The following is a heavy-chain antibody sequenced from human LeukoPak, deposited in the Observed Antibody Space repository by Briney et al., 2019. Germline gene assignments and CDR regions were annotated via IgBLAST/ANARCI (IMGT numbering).Heavy chain of an antibody. V-gene: IGHV3-7*04. Sequence: GGSLRLSCAASGFTLSDYYMSWIRQAPGKGLEWVATTHPVGSEKFYVDSVKGRFTISRDNARNSLFLQMNSLRGEDTAVYYCARDRYFADIWGQGTMVTVSS. CDR2: THPVGSEK. J-gene: IGHJ3*02. CDR3: ARDRYFADI. D-gene: IGHD3-16*02. CDR1: GFTLSDYY.